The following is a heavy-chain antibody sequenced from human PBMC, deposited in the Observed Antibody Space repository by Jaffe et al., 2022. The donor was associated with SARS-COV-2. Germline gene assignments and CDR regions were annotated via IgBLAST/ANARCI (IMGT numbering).Heavy chain of an antibody. CDR1: GFTFSSYG. D-gene: IGHD1-26*01. Sequence: QVQLVESGGGVVQPGRSLRLSCAASGFTFSSYGMHWVRQAPGKGLEWVAVIWYDGSNKYYADSVKGRFTISRDNSKNTLYLQMNSLRAEDTAVYYCARDGWERIEYYFDYWGQGTLVTVSS. CDR3: ARDGWERIEYYFDY. V-gene: IGHV3-33*01. CDR2: IWYDGSNK. J-gene: IGHJ4*02.